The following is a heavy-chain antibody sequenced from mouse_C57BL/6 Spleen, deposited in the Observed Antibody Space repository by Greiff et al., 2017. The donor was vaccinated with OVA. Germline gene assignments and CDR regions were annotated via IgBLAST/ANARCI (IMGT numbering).Heavy chain of an antibody. Sequence: EVQLQQSGPGMVKPSQSLSLTCTVTGYSITSGYDWHWIRHFPGNKLEWMGYIRYSGSTNYNPSLKSRISITHDTSKNHFFLKLNSVTTEDTATYYCARGGFITTVLDYWGQGTTLTVSS. CDR2: IRYSGST. CDR1: GYSITSGYD. V-gene: IGHV3-1*01. CDR3: ARGGFITTVLDY. J-gene: IGHJ2*01. D-gene: IGHD1-1*01.